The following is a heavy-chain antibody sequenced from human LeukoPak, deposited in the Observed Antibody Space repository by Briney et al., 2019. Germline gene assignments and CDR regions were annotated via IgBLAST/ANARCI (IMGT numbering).Heavy chain of an antibody. Sequence: GGSLRLSCAASGFTVSTNYMSWVRQAPGKGLEWVSVIYKTGKTHYADSVKGRFTISRDNAKNSLYLQMNSLRAEDTAVYYCARTRINWGQGTLVTVSS. V-gene: IGHV3-66*01. D-gene: IGHD5-24*01. CDR2: IYKTGKT. CDR1: GFTVSTNY. CDR3: ARTRIN. J-gene: IGHJ4*02.